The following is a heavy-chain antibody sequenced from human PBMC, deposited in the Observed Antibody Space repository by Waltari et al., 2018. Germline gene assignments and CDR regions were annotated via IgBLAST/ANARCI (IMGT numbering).Heavy chain of an antibody. CDR3: ARGYRLWFGELQGGNYFDY. CDR2: IYTSGST. J-gene: IGHJ4*02. CDR1: GGSISSYY. D-gene: IGHD3-10*01. Sequence: QVQLQESGPGLVKPSETLSLTCTVSGGSISSYYWSWIRQPPGKGLEWIGYIYTSGSTNSNPSLKSRVTISVDTSKNQFSLKLSSVTAADTAVYYCARGYRLWFGELQGGNYFDYWGQGTLVTVSS. V-gene: IGHV4-4*09.